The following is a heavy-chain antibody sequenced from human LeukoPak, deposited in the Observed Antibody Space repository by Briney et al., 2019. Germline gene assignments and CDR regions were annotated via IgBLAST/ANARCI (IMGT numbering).Heavy chain of an antibody. CDR3: AVGLRLRFLERQFDY. Sequence: ASVKVSRKASGYTFTGYYMHWVRQAPGQGLEWMGWINPNSGGTNYAQKFQGRVTMTRDTSISTAYMELSRLRSDDTAVYYCAVGLRLRFLERQFDYWGQGTLVTVSS. D-gene: IGHD3-3*01. CDR1: GYTFTGYY. CDR2: INPNSGGT. J-gene: IGHJ4*02. V-gene: IGHV1-2*02.